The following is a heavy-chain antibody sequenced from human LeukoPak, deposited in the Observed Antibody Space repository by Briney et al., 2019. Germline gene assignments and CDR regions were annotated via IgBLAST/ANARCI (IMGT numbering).Heavy chain of an antibody. Sequence: GGSLRLSCAASGFTFSSYSMNWVRQAPGKGLEWVSSSSSSGSYIYYADSVKGRFTFSRDNAKNSLYLQMDSLRAEDTAVYYCARSRSGLVLDYWGQGTLVTVSS. D-gene: IGHD3-22*01. CDR1: GFTFSSYS. CDR2: SSSSGSYI. J-gene: IGHJ4*02. CDR3: ARSRSGLVLDY. V-gene: IGHV3-21*01.